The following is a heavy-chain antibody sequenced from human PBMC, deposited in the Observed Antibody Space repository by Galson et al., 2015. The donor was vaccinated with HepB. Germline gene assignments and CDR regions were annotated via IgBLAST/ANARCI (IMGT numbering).Heavy chain of an antibody. CDR3: AREVREKRGIFETVTVDQ. CDR2: ISSSSSTT. J-gene: IGHJ4*02. Sequence: SLRLSCAASGFIFSSYSMNWVRQAPGKGLEWVSYISSSSSTTYYADSVKGRFTISRDNAKNSLYLQMYSLRAEDTAVYYCAREVREKRGIFETVTVDQWGQGNLVIVSS. D-gene: IGHD3-3*01. CDR1: GFIFSSYS. V-gene: IGHV3-48*04.